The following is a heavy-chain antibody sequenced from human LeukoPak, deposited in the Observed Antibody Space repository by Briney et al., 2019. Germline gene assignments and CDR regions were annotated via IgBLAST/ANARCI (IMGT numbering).Heavy chain of an antibody. Sequence: GASVKVSCKASGYIFTGYYMHWVRQAPGQGLEWMGWINANSGGTKYAQKFQGRVTMTRDTSISTAYMELSRLRSDDTAVYYCASGSSSWYRFWGQGTLVTVSS. J-gene: IGHJ4*02. CDR2: INANSGGT. V-gene: IGHV1-2*02. D-gene: IGHD6-13*01. CDR3: ASGSSSWYRF. CDR1: GYIFTGYY.